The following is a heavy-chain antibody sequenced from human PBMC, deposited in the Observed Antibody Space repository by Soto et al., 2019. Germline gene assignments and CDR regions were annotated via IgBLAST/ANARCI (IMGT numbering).Heavy chain of an antibody. Sequence: QEHLQESGPGLVKPSETLSLTCTVSGGSISTYYWSWIRQPPGKGLEWIGYIYFSGSTNYNPSLKSRGTISVDTSKNQFSLKLGSVTAADTAVYYCARVGILTGYYKGLDVWGQGTTVTVSS. D-gene: IGHD3-9*01. CDR1: GGSISTYY. CDR3: ARVGILTGYYKGLDV. V-gene: IGHV4-59*01. CDR2: IYFSGST. J-gene: IGHJ6*02.